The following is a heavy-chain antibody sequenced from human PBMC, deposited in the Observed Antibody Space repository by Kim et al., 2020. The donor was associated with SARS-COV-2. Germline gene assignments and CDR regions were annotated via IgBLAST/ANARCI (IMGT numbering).Heavy chain of an antibody. D-gene: IGHD3-10*01. Sequence: GGSLRLSCAASGFTFSSCAMSWVRQAPGKGLEWVSAIGASGGTTYYADSVKGRFTISRDNSKDTLYLQMNSLRAEDTAVYYCASLRSNMVRGVPLYWGQGTLVTVSS. V-gene: IGHV3-23*01. CDR1: GFTFSSCA. CDR3: ASLRSNMVRGVPLY. J-gene: IGHJ4*02. CDR2: IGASGGTT.